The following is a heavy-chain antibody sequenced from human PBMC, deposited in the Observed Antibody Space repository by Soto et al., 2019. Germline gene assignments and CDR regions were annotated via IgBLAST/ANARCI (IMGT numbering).Heavy chain of an antibody. CDR3: ARVRLERRDYHAMDV. Sequence: QVQLVESGGGVVQPGRSLRLSCAASGFTFSSYTMHWVRQAPGKGLEWVAVISYDGSNKYYADSVKGRFTISRDKPKNTLYLQMNSLRGEDTAVYYCARVRLERRDYHAMDVWGQGTTVTVSS. CDR2: ISYDGSNK. J-gene: IGHJ6*02. CDR1: GFTFSSYT. D-gene: IGHD1-1*01. V-gene: IGHV3-30-3*01.